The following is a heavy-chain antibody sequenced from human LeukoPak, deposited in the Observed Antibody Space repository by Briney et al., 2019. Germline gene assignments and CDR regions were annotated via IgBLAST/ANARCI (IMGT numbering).Heavy chain of an antibody. V-gene: IGHV5-51*01. CDR3: ARQRYSFGREGHFDY. CDR2: IYPGDSDV. Sequence: KCGEPLKISCKGSGYSFTTYWIGWVRQRPGKGLEWMGVIYPGDSDVTYSPSFQGQVTISADRSFTTAYLRWSGLKASDTGIYYCARQRYSFGREGHFDYWGQGTPVTVSS. J-gene: IGHJ4*02. D-gene: IGHD5-12*01. CDR1: GYSFTTYW.